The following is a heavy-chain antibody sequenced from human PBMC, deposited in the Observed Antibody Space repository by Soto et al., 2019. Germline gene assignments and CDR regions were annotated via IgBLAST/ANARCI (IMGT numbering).Heavy chain of an antibody. CDR3: ARGSSSWENSYFYGLDV. CDR1: GYSFTNHG. D-gene: IGHD6-13*01. V-gene: IGHV1-3*01. Sequence: QVQLVQSGAEVKKPGASVKLSCKASGYSFTNHGIHWVRQAPGQRSEWMGWISAGNGQTKYSQRFQGRVTITRDTSASTAHMDLTSLTSEDTGVYYCARGSSSWENSYFYGLDVWGQGTTVTVSS. J-gene: IGHJ6*02. CDR2: ISAGNGQT.